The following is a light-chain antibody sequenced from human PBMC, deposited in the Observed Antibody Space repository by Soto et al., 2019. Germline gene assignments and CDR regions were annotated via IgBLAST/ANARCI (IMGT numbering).Light chain of an antibody. CDR3: QQYGSSPWT. CDR1: QSVSSNY. CDR2: GAS. Sequence: EIVMTQSPGTLSLSPGETATLSCRASQSVSSNYVAWFHQKPGQAPRLLISGASSRATGIPDRFSGSGSGTDFTLTITRLEPEDFAVYFCQQYGSSPWTLGHGTKVDIK. J-gene: IGKJ1*01. V-gene: IGKV3-20*01.